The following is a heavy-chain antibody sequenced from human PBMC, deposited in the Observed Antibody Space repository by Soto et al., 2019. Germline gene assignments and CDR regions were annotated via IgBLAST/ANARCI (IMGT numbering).Heavy chain of an antibody. CDR3: AKAQALYFDY. Sequence: GGSLRLSCAASGFTFSNYAMHWVRQAPGKGLEWVSALSGSGSSTYYADSVKGRFTISRDNSRNTLFLQMNSLRAEDTAVYYCAKAQALYFDYWGQGALVTVSS. V-gene: IGHV3-23*01. CDR2: LSGSGSST. J-gene: IGHJ4*02. CDR1: GFTFSNYA.